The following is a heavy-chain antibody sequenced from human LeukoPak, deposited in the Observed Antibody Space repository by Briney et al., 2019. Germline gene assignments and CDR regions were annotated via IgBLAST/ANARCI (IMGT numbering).Heavy chain of an antibody. J-gene: IGHJ6*03. CDR2: ISSSSIYR. V-gene: IGHV3-21*01. D-gene: IGHD2-15*01. CDR1: GFTFSSYS. CDR3: ARGSQSSPYCSGGSCYSESMDV. Sequence: PGGSLRLSCAASGFTFSSYSMNWVRQAPGKGLEWVSSISSSSIYRYYADSVKGRFTISRDNSKNTLYLQMNSLRAEDTAVYYCARGSQSSPYCSGGSCYSESMDVWGKGTTVTVSS.